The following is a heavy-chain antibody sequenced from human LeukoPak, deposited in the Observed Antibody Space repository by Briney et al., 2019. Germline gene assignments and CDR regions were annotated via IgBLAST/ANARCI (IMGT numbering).Heavy chain of an antibody. V-gene: IGHV3-48*03. J-gene: IGHJ4*02. CDR1: GFTFSSYE. D-gene: IGHD1-1*01. CDR3: ARDRTYGVDY. CDR2: ISSSGSTI. Sequence: GGSLRLSCAASGFTFSSYEMNWVRQAPGKGLEWVSYISSSGSTIYYADSVKGRFTISRDNARNSLYLQMNSLRAEDTAVYYCARDRTYGVDYWGQGTLVTVSS.